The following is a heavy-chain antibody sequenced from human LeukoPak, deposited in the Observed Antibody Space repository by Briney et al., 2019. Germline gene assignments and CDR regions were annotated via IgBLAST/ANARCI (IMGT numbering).Heavy chain of an antibody. CDR3: AKWTVTELQA. J-gene: IGHJ5*02. Sequence: GGSLRLSCAASGFTFDEYAMHWVRQTPGKGLEWVGLIMFDGSGIFYADSVKGRFAISRDNFKDSLYLQIHSQRIDDTTLYYWAKWTVTELQAWGQRTLVTVST. CDR1: GFTFDEYA. D-gene: IGHD1-7*01. CDR2: IMFDGSGI. V-gene: IGHV3-43*01.